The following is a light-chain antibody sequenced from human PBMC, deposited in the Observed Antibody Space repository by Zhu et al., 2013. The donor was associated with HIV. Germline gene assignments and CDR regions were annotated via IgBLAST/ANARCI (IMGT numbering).Light chain of an antibody. Sequence: QSALTQPPSASGSPGQSVTISCTGTSSDVGGYNYVSWYQQHPGKAPKLMIYEVNKWPSGVPDRFSGSKSANTASLTVSGLQAEDEADYYCSSYTSSNTPVFGGGTKLTVL. CDR1: SSDVGGYNY. J-gene: IGLJ2*01. CDR2: EVN. CDR3: SSYTSSNTPV. V-gene: IGLV2-8*01.